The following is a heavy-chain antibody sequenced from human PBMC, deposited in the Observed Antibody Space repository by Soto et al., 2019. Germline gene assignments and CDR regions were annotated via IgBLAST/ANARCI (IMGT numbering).Heavy chain of an antibody. CDR3: SRVGPSREVPYPFEY. V-gene: IGHV1-18*01. J-gene: IGHJ4*02. CDR2: ISAYNHYT. Sequence: QVDLVQSGPEVRKPGASVNVSCKASGYTFSTYGISWVRQAPVQGLEWMGWISAYNHYTNYAQKFQGRVTMTTDTSMTTAYMELRSLRSGDTAMYFCSRVGPSREVPYPFEYWGQGTLVTVSS. D-gene: IGHD1-26*01. CDR1: GYTFSTYG.